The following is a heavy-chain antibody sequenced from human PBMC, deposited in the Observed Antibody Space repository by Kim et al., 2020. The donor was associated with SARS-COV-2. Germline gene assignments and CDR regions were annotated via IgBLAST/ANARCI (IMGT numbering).Heavy chain of an antibody. J-gene: IGHJ2*01. CDR3: ATGGEVGWYFDL. Sequence: SETLSLTCTVSGGSISSSSYYWGWIRQPPGKGLEWIGSIYYSGSTYYNPSLKSRVTISVDTSKNQFSLKLSSVTAADTAVYYCATGGEVGWYFDLWGRGTLVTVSS. CDR2: IYYSGST. V-gene: IGHV4-39*01. CDR1: GGSISSSSYY. D-gene: IGHD2-21*01.